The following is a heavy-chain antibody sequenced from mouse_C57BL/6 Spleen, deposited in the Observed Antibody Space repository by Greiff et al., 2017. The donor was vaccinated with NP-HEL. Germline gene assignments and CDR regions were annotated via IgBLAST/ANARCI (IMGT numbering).Heavy chain of an antibody. CDR3: ARANTYYFDY. D-gene: IGHD4-1*01. CDR1: GFTFSDYG. J-gene: IGHJ2*01. Sequence: EVKLVESGGGLVKPGGSLKLSCAASGFTFSDYGMHWVRQAPEKGLEWVAYISSGSSTIYYADTVKGRFTISRDNAKNTLFLQMTSLRSEDTAMYYCARANTYYFDYWGQGTTLTVSS. V-gene: IGHV5-17*01. CDR2: ISSGSSTI.